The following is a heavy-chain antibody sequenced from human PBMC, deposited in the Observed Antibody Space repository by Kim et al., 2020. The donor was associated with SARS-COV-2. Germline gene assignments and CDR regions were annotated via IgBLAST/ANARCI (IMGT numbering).Heavy chain of an antibody. CDR2: ISGGGGST. V-gene: IGHV3-23*01. Sequence: GGSLRLSCAASGFTFSNYVMSWVRQAPGKGLEWVSVISGGGGSTYYADSVKGRFTISRDNSKNTLFLQMNSLRAEDTALYYCAKDQTTVTPRVAFDIWGQGAMVTVSS. CDR1: GFTFSNYV. CDR3: AKDQTTVTPRVAFDI. D-gene: IGHD4-17*01. J-gene: IGHJ3*02.